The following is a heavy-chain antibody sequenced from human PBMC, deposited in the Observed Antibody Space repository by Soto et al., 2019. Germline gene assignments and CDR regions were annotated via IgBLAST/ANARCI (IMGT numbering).Heavy chain of an antibody. CDR2: ISYDGSNK. CDR1: GFTFSSFS. J-gene: IGHJ4*02. Sequence: QVQLVESGGGVVQPGRSLRLSCAASGFTFSSFSMHWVRQAPGKGLEWVAGISYDGSNKYYADSVKGRFTISRDSCKNTLYRQLNSLRAEDTAVYYCARDPDSSGYYVFDYWGQGTLVTVSS. V-gene: IGHV3-30-3*01. D-gene: IGHD3-22*01. CDR3: ARDPDSSGYYVFDY.